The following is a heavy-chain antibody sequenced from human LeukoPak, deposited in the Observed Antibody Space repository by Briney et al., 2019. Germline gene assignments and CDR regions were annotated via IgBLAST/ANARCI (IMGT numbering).Heavy chain of an antibody. V-gene: IGHV1-2*02. CDR1: GYTFTKYG. D-gene: IGHD6-13*01. CDR2: INPNSGGT. J-gene: IGHJ5*02. Sequence: ASVKVSCKASGYTFTKYGINWVRQAPGQGLEWMGWINPNSGGTIYAQKFQGRVTMTRDTSISTAYMELSRLRSDDTAVYYCARGGDSSSWYGWFDPWGQGTLVTVSS. CDR3: ARGGDSSSWYGWFDP.